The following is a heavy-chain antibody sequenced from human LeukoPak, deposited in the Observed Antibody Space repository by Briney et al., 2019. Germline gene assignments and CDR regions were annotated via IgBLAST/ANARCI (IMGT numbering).Heavy chain of an antibody. CDR2: ISYDGSNK. V-gene: IGHV3-30*03. Sequence: QAGGSLRLSCAASGFTFSSYGMHWVRQAPGKGLEWVAVISYDGSNKYYADSVKGRFTISRDNSKNTLYLQMNSLRAEDTAVYYCATYYYDSSGQVNWGQGTLVTVSS. CDR1: GFTFSSYG. D-gene: IGHD3-22*01. CDR3: ATYYYDSSGQVN. J-gene: IGHJ4*02.